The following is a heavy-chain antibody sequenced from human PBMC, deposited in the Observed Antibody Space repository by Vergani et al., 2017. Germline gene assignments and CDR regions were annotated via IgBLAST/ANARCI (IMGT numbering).Heavy chain of an antibody. CDR3: ARGRNSATHWFDP. CDR2: IYYSGST. J-gene: IGHJ5*02. D-gene: IGHD4-23*01. V-gene: IGHV4-59*01. CDR1: GGSISSYY. Sequence: QVQLQESGPGLVKPSETLSLTCTVSGGSISSYYWSWIRQPPGKGLEWIGYIYYSGSTNYNPSLKSRVPISVDTSKNQFSLKLSSVTAADTAVYYCARGRNSATHWFDPWGQGTLVTVSS.